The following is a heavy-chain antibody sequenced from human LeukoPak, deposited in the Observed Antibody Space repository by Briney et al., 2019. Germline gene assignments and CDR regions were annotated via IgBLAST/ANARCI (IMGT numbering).Heavy chain of an antibody. CDR1: GGSISSGSYY. CDR2: FYTSGST. D-gene: IGHD2-2*03. V-gene: IGHV4-61*02. CDR3: ARDGYCSSTSCSYYYYYMDV. J-gene: IGHJ6*03. Sequence: SQTLSLTCTVSGGSISSGSYYWSWIRQPAGKGLEWIGRFYTSGSTNYNPSLKSRVTISVDTSKNQFSLKLSSVTSADTAVYYCARDGYCSSTSCSYYYYYMDVWGKGTTGTVSS.